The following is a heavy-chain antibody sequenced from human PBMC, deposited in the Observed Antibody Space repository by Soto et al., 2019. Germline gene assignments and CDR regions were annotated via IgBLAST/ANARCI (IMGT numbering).Heavy chain of an antibody. D-gene: IGHD6-13*01. CDR3: ARGTSWQLPFDY. CDR1: SDSISSYY. J-gene: IGHJ4*02. V-gene: IGHV4-59*01. Sequence: QVQLQESGPGLVKPSETLSLTCTVSSDSISSYYLSWIRQPPGKRLEWIGYISYSGSTDYNPSLKSRVTISGDTSKNQFSLKVSSVTAADTAVYYCARGTSWQLPFDYWGQGSMVTVSS. CDR2: ISYSGST.